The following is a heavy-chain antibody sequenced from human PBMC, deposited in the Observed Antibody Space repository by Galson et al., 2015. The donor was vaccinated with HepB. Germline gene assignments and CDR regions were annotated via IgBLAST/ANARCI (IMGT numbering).Heavy chain of an antibody. CDR3: ARVYGSSGWYDLGWFDP. CDR2: INPSGGST. Sequence: SVKVSCKASGYTFTSYYMHWVRQTPGQGLEWMGIINPSGGSTSYAQKFQGRVTMTRDTSTSTVYMELSSLRSEDTAVYYCARVYGSSGWYDLGWFDPWGQGTLVTVPS. J-gene: IGHJ5*02. CDR1: GYTFTSYY. D-gene: IGHD6-19*01. V-gene: IGHV1-46*01.